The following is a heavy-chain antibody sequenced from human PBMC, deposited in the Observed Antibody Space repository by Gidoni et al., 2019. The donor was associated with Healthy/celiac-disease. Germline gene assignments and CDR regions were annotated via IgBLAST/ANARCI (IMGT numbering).Heavy chain of an antibody. CDR1: GGSFSGYY. Sequence: QVQLQQWGAGPLKPSETLSLTCAVYGGSFSGYYSSWIRQPPGKGLEWIGEINHSGSTNYNPSLKSRVTISVDTSKNQFSLKLSSVTAADTAVYYCARVWGYCSSTSCQNVYYGMDVWGQGTTVTVSS. V-gene: IGHV4-34*01. CDR2: INHSGST. D-gene: IGHD2-2*01. CDR3: ARVWGYCSSTSCQNVYYGMDV. J-gene: IGHJ6*02.